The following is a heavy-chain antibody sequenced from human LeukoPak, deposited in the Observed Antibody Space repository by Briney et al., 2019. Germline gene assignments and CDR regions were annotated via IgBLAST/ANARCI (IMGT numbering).Heavy chain of an antibody. D-gene: IGHD6-13*01. CDR2: IGSAGDT. CDR1: GFTFSSYD. CDR3: ARAGGSGWYAFDV. V-gene: IGHV3-13*04. J-gene: IGHJ3*01. Sequence: PGGSLRLSCAASGFTFSSYDMHWVRQATGKGLEWVSGIGSAGDTYYPASVKGRFTISRETDKKSLYLQMHRLRAGDSIVYYCARAGGSGWYAFDVWGQGTMVTVSS.